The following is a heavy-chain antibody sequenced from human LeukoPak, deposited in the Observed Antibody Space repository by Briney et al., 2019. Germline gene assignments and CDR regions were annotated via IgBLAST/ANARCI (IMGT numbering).Heavy chain of an antibody. D-gene: IGHD2-21*02. V-gene: IGHV3-7*01. Sequence: PGGSLRLSCAASGFTFTNYWMNWVRQAPGKGLEWVANIRQDGRAQNYVASVKGRFTISRDNAGNSLYLQMNSLRAEDTAVYYCTISLPHIVEVTTSDGGNWGQGTLVTVSS. CDR2: IRQDGRAQ. CDR3: TISLPHIVEVTTSDGGN. CDR1: GFTFTNYW. J-gene: IGHJ4*02.